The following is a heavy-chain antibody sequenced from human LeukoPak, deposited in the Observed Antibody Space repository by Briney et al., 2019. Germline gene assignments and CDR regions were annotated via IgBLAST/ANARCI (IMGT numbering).Heavy chain of an antibody. CDR3: ARDRGVPYYFDN. CDR1: GYTFTAYY. Sequence: ASVKVSCKASGYTFTAYYIHWVRRAPGQGLEWMGWINLNSGGTNFAQEFQGRVTLTGDTSISTAYMELARLRPDDTAVYYCARDRGVPYYFDNWGQGTLVTVSS. CDR2: INLNSGGT. V-gene: IGHV1-2*02. J-gene: IGHJ4*02.